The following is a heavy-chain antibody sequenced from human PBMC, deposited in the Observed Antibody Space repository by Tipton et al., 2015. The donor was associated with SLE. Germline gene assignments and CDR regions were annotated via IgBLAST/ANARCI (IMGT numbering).Heavy chain of an antibody. V-gene: IGHV4-59*01. D-gene: IGHD2-2*02. Sequence: TLSLTCTVSDDSISNYYWSWIRQSPGKGLEWIGYGYYIGSTNYNPSLKSRLTISVDTSKNQFSLRLSSVSAADTAMYYCARALWVDKDFEVPLAIRLCAFDIWGQGRMVTVSS. J-gene: IGHJ3*02. CDR1: DDSISNYY. CDR3: ARALWVDKDFEVPLAIRLCAFDI. CDR2: GYYIGST.